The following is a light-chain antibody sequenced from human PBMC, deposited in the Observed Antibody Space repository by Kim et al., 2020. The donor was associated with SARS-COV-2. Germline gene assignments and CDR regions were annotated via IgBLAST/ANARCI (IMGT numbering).Light chain of an antibody. J-gene: IGLJ2*01. CDR3: QAWDSGRDLL. CDR2: YNS. Sequence: SYELTQPPSASVAPGQTAKITCGGNNIGDKSVHWYQQKPGQPPLLVIYYNSDRPSGIPDRFSGSNSGDTATLTITRVEAGDEADYYCQAWDSGRDLLFGGGTQLTVL. CDR1: NIGDKS. V-gene: IGLV3-21*04.